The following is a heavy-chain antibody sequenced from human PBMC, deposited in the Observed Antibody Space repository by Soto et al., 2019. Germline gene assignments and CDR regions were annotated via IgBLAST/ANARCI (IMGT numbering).Heavy chain of an antibody. CDR2: IYYSGST. V-gene: IGHV4-39*01. CDR1: GGSISSSSYY. J-gene: IGHJ6*02. CDR3: ASFESSSHYGMDV. Sequence: SATLSLTCTVSGGSISSSSYYWGWIRQPPGKGLEWIGSIYYSGSTYYNPSLRSRVTISVDTSKNQFSLKLSSVTAADTAVYYCASFESSSHYGMDVWGQGTTVTVSS. D-gene: IGHD6-6*01.